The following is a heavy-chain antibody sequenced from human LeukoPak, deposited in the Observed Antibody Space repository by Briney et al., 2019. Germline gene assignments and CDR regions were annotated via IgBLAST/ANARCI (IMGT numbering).Heavy chain of an antibody. CDR1: GFTFDDYA. V-gene: IGHV3-9*01. CDR2: ISWNSGSI. J-gene: IGHJ4*02. D-gene: IGHD3-10*01. CDR3: AKNMVRGVIMSSSFDY. Sequence: GGSLRLSCAASGFTFDDYAMHWVRQAPGKGLEWVSGISWNSGSIGYADSVKGRFTISRDNAKNTLYLQMNSLRAEDTAVYYCAKNMVRGVIMSSSFDYWGQGTLVTVSS.